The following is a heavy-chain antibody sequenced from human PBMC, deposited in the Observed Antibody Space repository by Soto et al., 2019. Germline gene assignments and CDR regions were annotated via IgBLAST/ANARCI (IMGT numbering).Heavy chain of an antibody. J-gene: IGHJ2*01. Sequence: GGSLRLSCAASGFTFSDHYMDWVRQAPGKGLEWVARIRNRPKSFTTEYAASVQGRFTISRDDSKSLLFLQMSSLKTEDTAVYYSIRANTSSTFSFFGLWGRGTLVTVYS. CDR1: GFTFSDHY. CDR3: IRANTSSTFSFFGL. V-gene: IGHV3-72*01. D-gene: IGHD2-2*01. CDR2: IRNRPKSFTT.